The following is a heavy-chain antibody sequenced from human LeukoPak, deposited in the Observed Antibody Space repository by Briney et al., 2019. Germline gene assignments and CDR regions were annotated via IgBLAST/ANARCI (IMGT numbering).Heavy chain of an antibody. Sequence: PSETLSLTCTVSGGSISSYYWSWIRQPPGKGLEWIGYIYYSGSTNYNPSLKSRVTISVDTSKNQFSLKLSSVTAADTAVYYCARDLGFGSRYWGQGTLVTVSS. CDR2: IYYSGST. J-gene: IGHJ4*02. D-gene: IGHD1-14*01. CDR3: ARDLGFGSRY. V-gene: IGHV4-59*01. CDR1: GGSISSYY.